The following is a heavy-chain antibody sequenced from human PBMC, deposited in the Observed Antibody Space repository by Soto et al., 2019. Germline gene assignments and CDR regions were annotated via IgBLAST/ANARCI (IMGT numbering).Heavy chain of an antibody. Sequence: GGSLRLSCAASGFTFSSYAMSWVRQAPGKGLEWVSAISGSGGSTYYADSVKGRFTISRDNSKNTLYLQMNSLRAEDTAVYYCAKDFGLGYCSGGSCQLFDYWGQGTLVTVSS. CDR2: ISGSGGST. CDR3: AKDFGLGYCSGGSCQLFDY. V-gene: IGHV3-23*01. D-gene: IGHD2-15*01. CDR1: GFTFSSYA. J-gene: IGHJ4*02.